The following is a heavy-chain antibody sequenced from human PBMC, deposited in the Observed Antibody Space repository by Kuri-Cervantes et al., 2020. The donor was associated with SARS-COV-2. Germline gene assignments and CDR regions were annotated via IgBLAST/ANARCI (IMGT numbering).Heavy chain of an antibody. Sequence: SETLSLTCSVSGASISSNTYYWGWIRQPPGKGLEWIGSVSYTGNTYLNPSLKSRVTISVHTSKTQFSLNLSSVTVAETAVYYCARQVELSLDEYGMDIWGQGTTVTVSS. CDR1: GASISSNTYY. V-gene: IGHV4-39*01. CDR2: VSYTGNT. CDR3: ARQVELSLDEYGMDI. D-gene: IGHD1-7*01. J-gene: IGHJ6*02.